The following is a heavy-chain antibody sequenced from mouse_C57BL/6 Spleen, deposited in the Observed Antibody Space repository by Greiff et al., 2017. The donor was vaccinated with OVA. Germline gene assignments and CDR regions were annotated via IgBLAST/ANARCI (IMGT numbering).Heavy chain of an antibody. CDR3: ARSTYYSNYDGFAY. D-gene: IGHD2-5*01. Sequence: EVKVVESGGGLVQPGGSLSLSCAASGFTFTDYYMSWVRQPPGKALEWLGFIRNKANGYTTEYSASVKGRFTISIDNSQSILYLQMNALRAEDSATYYCARSTYYSNYDGFAYWGQGTLVTVSA. CDR2: IRNKANGYTT. J-gene: IGHJ3*01. V-gene: IGHV7-3*01. CDR1: GFTFTDYY.